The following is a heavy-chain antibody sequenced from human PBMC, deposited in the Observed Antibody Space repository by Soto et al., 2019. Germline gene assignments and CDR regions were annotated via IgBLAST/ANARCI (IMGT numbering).Heavy chain of an antibody. V-gene: IGHV3-30*18. J-gene: IGHJ3*01. CDR1: GFTFSNYG. D-gene: IGHD2-2*01. Sequence: QVRLVESGGGVVQPGRSLRLSCAASGFTFSNYGMHWVRQAPGQGLEWVARVNFDEGNNNYADSVKGRFTISRDNSKNTLYLQLNSLRPEDTAVYYCVKDRREYQTLSDAFDVWGQGTLVTVSS. CDR2: VNFDEGNN. CDR3: VKDRREYQTLSDAFDV.